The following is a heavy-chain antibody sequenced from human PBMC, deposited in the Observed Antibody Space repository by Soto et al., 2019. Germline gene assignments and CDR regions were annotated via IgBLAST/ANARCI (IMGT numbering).Heavy chain of an antibody. D-gene: IGHD7-27*01. V-gene: IGHV3-53*02. CDR1: GFTVSDNR. J-gene: IGHJ4*02. CDR2: LYFYGSA. CDR3: ARVGTSESFFDY. Sequence: EVQLVETGGGLIQPGGSLRLSCVVSGFTVSDNRMTWVRQAPGQGLEWVADLYFYGSANYIDSVRGRFTISKDDSKNTLYLQMNNVRAEDTAVYFCARVGTSESFFDYWGRGTLVTVS.